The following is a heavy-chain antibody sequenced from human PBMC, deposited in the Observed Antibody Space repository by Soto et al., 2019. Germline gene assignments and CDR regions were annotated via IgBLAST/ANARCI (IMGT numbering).Heavy chain of an antibody. CDR3: ARGRRSIAARPSWFDP. J-gene: IGHJ5*02. V-gene: IGHV4-34*01. D-gene: IGHD6-6*01. CDR1: GGSFSGYY. CDR2: INHSGST. Sequence: QVQLQQWGAGLLKPSETLSLTCAVYGGSFSGYYWSWIRQPPGKGLEWIGEINHSGSTNYNPSLKSRVTISVDTSKNQFSLKLSSVTVADTAVYYCARGRRSIAARPSWFDPWGQGTLVTVSS.